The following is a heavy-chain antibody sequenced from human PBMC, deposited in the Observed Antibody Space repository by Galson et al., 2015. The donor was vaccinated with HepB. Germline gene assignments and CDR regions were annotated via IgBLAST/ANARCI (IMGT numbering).Heavy chain of an antibody. CDR2: INVGNGNT. CDR1: GYTFTMYA. D-gene: IGHD6-13*01. J-gene: IGHJ4*02. V-gene: IGHV1-3*01. CDR3: ARSGRFGIAAADRGLY. Sequence: SVKVSCKASGYTFTMYAMHWVRQAPGQRPEWMGWINVGNGNTKYSQKFQGRVTITRDTSASTAYMELGSLKSEDTAVYYCARSGRFGIAAADRGLYWGQGTLVTVSS.